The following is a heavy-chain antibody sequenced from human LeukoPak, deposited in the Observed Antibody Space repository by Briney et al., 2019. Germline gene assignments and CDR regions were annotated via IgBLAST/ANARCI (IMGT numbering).Heavy chain of an antibody. D-gene: IGHD6-13*01. CDR1: GGSFSGYY. J-gene: IGHJ5*02. Sequence: SETLSLTCAVYGGSFSGYYWSWIRQPPGKGLEWIGEINHSGSTNYNPSLKSRVTISVDKSKNQFSLKLSSVTAADTAVYYCARDIAAAGFFDPWGQGTLVTVSS. CDR3: ARDIAAAGFFDP. CDR2: INHSGST. V-gene: IGHV4-34*01.